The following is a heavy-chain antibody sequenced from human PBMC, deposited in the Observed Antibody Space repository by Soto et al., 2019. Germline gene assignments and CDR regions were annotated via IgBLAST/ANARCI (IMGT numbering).Heavy chain of an antibody. D-gene: IGHD5-18*01. J-gene: IGHJ5*02. CDR3: AGDGDRAGYSYGYGWFDP. CDR1: GGSISSGDYY. CDR2: IYYSGST. V-gene: IGHV4-30-4*01. Sequence: SETLSLTCTVSGGSISSGDYYWSWIRQPPGKGLEWIGYIYYSGSTYYNPSLKSRVTISVDTSKNQFSLKLSSVTAADTAVYYCAGDGDRAGYSYGYGWFDPWGQGTLVTAPQ.